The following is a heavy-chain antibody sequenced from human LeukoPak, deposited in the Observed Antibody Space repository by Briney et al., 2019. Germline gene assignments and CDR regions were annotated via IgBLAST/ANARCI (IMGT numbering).Heavy chain of an antibody. CDR3: VRGGTYWTVS. Sequence: PGGSLRLSCAAYGFVFSASYMSWVRKAPGKGLEWVATIKPDGSEKYHVDSVSGRFTISRDNTNDSLFLQMNSLRVDDTAVYYCVRGGTYWTVSWGQGTLVNVS. J-gene: IGHJ5*01. CDR2: IKPDGSEK. V-gene: IGHV3-7*01. CDR1: GFVFSASY.